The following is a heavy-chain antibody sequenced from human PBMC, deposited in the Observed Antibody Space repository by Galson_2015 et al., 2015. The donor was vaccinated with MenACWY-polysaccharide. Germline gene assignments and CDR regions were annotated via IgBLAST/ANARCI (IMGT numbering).Heavy chain of an antibody. D-gene: IGHD1-1*01. V-gene: IGHV3-7*01. J-gene: IGHJ3*02. CDR3: ALSNWNDKGGALEI. Sequence: SLRLSCAASGFTFSNYWMSWVRQAPGKGLEWVANINQGGTEERYVDSVKGRFTISRDNAHNSVYLQMNGLRAEDTAVYYCALSNWNDKGGALEIWGRGTMVTVSS. CDR1: GFTFSNYW. CDR2: INQGGTEE.